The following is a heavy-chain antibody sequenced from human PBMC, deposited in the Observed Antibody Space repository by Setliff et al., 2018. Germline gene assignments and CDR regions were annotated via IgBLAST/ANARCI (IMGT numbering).Heavy chain of an antibody. D-gene: IGHD1-26*01. CDR1: GFTFSGYS. CDR2: ISGGGDST. J-gene: IGHJ4*02. V-gene: IGHV3-23*01. Sequence: GGSLRLSCAASGFTFSGYSMNWVRQTPGKGLEWVSTISGGGDSTYYADSVMGRVTISRDNSKNSLFLQMNSLRVDDTAIYYCAKDGVGPTFTYFFDYWGQGSQVTV. CDR3: AKDGVGPTFTYFFDY.